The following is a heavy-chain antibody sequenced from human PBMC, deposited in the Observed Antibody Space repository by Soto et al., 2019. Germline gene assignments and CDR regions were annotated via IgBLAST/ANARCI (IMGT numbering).Heavy chain of an antibody. CDR2: ISGSGGST. J-gene: IGHJ4*02. CDR3: ANANTYSYDSSGYYPQYYFDY. Sequence: PGGSLRLSCAASGFTFSSYAMSWVRQAPGKGLEWVSAISGSGGSTYYADSVKGRFTISRANSKNTLYLQMNSLRAEDTAVYYCANANTYSYDSSGYYPQYYFDYWGQGTLETVSS. D-gene: IGHD3-22*01. V-gene: IGHV3-23*01. CDR1: GFTFSSYA.